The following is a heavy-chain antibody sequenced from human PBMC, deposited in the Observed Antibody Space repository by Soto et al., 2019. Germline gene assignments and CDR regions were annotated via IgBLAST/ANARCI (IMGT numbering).Heavy chain of an antibody. CDR3: AREGYYDSSGYSFYYYYGMDV. J-gene: IGHJ6*02. V-gene: IGHV3-48*02. CDR1: GFTFSSYS. CDR2: ISSSSSTI. D-gene: IGHD3-22*01. Sequence: EVQLVESGGGLVQPGGSLRLSCAASGFTFSSYSMNWVRQAPGKGLEWVSYISSSSSTIYYADSVKGRFTNSRDNAKNSLYLQMNSMRDEDTAVYYCAREGYYDSSGYSFYYYYGMDVWCQGTTVTVSS.